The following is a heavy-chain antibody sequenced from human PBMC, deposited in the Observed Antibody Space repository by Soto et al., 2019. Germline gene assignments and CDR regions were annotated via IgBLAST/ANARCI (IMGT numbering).Heavy chain of an antibody. V-gene: IGHV1-69*02. CDR2: IIPILGIA. Sequence: QVQLVQSGAEVKKPGSSVKVSCKASGGTFSSYTISWVRQAPGQGLEWMGRIIPILGIANYAQKFQGRVTITADKSTSTAYMELSSLRSEDTAVYYCARGVVGEGVGSVWGQGTLVTVSS. J-gene: IGHJ4*02. CDR1: GGTFSSYT. D-gene: IGHD1-26*01. CDR3: ARGVVGEGVGSV.